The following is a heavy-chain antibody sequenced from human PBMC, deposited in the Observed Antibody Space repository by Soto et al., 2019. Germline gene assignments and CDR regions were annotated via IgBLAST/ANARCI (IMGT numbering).Heavy chain of an antibody. Sequence: GGSLRLSCAASGFTFSSYGMHWVRQAPGKGLEWVAVIWYDGSNKYYADSVKGRFTISRDISKNTLYLQMNSLRAEDMVVFYCARAYYHDKSDFDYWGQGTQVTVSS. CDR2: IWYDGSNK. CDR3: ARAYYHDKSDFDY. D-gene: IGHD3-22*01. J-gene: IGHJ4*02. CDR1: GFTFSSYG. V-gene: IGHV3-33*01.